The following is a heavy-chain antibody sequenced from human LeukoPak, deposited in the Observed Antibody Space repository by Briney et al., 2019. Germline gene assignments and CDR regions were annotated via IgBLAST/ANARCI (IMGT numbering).Heavy chain of an antibody. J-gene: IGHJ5*02. D-gene: IGHD2-8*02. CDR2: VSPGGYI. CDR3: ARIRCGHTGDICYNH. V-gene: IGHV4-34*01. Sequence: KPSETLSLTCTVSGVSFNAYYWSWIRQSPGKGLEWIGEVSPGGYIKYNPSLKSRVTISVGTSESQLSLRLSSVTAADTAMYYCARIRCGHTGDICYNHWAQGTLVTVSS. CDR1: GVSFNAYY.